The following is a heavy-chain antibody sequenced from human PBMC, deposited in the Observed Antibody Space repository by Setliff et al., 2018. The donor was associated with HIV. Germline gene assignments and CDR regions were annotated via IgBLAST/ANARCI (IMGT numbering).Heavy chain of an antibody. CDR3: TRGTIFLAYSSGWFDAFDI. CDR2: IYYSGST. Sequence: PSETLSLTCTVSGGSISSHYWSWVRQTPGKGLEWIGSIYYSGSTNYNPSLKSRVTISVDTSKNQFSLKLSSVTAADTAVYYCTRGTIFLAYSSGWFDAFDIWGQGTMVTVSS. V-gene: IGHV4-59*11. D-gene: IGHD6-19*01. CDR1: GGSISSHY. J-gene: IGHJ3*02.